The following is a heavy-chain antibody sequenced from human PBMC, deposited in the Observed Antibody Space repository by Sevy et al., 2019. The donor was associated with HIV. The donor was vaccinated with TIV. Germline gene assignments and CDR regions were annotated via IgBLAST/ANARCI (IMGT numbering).Heavy chain of an antibody. V-gene: IGHV4-59*08. CDR2: ISYGGIT. J-gene: IGHJ5*01. D-gene: IGHD3-3*02. Sequence: SETLSLTCTASGGSINDFYWSWIRQTPGRGLEWIGYISYGGITNYNPSLKSRVIISVDTSKNQFSLKLNSMTAADTAVYYCARQRVGFLEWFDSWGQGILVTVSS. CDR3: ARQRVGFLEWFDS. CDR1: GGSINDFY.